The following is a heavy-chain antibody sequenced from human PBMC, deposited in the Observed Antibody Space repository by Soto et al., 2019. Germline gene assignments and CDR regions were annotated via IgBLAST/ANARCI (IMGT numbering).Heavy chain of an antibody. Sequence: GFGPTLVNPTQTLTLTCTVSGFSVSSSGEGVGWIRQPPGKALEWLALIYWDDDKRYSPSLKSRLTITKDTSKNQVVLTLTNMDPVDTATYYCAHVKTRPVVVTHVCCSEPELTPYYFDYWGQGTLVTSPQ. CDR2: IYWDDDK. D-gene: IGHD3-22*01. J-gene: IGHJ4*02. V-gene: IGHV2-5*02. CDR3: AHVKTRPVVVTHVCCSEPELTPYYFDY. CDR1: GFSVSSSGEG.